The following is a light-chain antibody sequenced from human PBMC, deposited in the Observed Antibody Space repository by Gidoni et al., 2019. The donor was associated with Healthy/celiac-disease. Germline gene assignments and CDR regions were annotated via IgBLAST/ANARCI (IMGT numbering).Light chain of an antibody. Sequence: EIVLTQSPGTLSLSPGERATLSCRASQSVSSSYLAWYQQKPGQAPRLLIYGASSRATGIPDRFSGSGSGTDFTLTISRLETEDFAVYYCQQYGSSPGTFXQXTKLEIK. CDR2: GAS. J-gene: IGKJ2*01. CDR3: QQYGSSPGT. V-gene: IGKV3-20*01. CDR1: QSVSSSY.